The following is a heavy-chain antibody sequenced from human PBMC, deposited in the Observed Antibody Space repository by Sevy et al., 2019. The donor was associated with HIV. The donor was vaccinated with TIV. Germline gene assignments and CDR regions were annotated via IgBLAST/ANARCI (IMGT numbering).Heavy chain of an antibody. CDR1: GISISSHW. CDR2: RNKDGSEI. Sequence: GGSLRLSCVGSGISISSHWMNWVRQSPGKGLEWVANRNKDGSEIYYVDSVKGRFTISRENAKNSGDLQMHSLRVGDSGVYYCARAMGVWGQGTTVTVSS. V-gene: IGHV3-7*01. CDR3: ARAMGV. J-gene: IGHJ6*02.